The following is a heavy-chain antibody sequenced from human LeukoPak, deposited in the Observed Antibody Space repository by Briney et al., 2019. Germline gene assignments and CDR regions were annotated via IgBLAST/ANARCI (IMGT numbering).Heavy chain of an antibody. CDR3: ARAGMADFSAGYYYGMDV. V-gene: IGHV1-18*01. J-gene: IGHJ6*02. Sequence: ASVKVSCKASGYTFTSYGISWLRQAPGQGLEWLGWISAHNGNINYAQKLQGRVTMTTDTSTSTAYMELKSLRPDDTAVYYCARAGMADFSAGYYYGMDVWGQGTTVTVSS. CDR2: ISAHNGNI. D-gene: IGHD6-13*01. CDR1: GYTFTSYG.